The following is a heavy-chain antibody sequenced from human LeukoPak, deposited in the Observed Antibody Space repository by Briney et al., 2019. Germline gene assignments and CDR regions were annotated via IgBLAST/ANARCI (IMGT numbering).Heavy chain of an antibody. D-gene: IGHD6-19*01. CDR3: GRDKLLGSGWQKPPFGY. Sequence: GGSLRLSCAASGFTFSSYGMHWVRQAPGKGLEWVAVIWYDGSNKYYADSVKGRFTISRDNSKNTLYLQMNSLRAEDTAVYYCGRDKLLGSGWQKPPFGYWGQGTLVTVSS. J-gene: IGHJ4*02. CDR2: IWYDGSNK. CDR1: GFTFSSYG. V-gene: IGHV3-33*01.